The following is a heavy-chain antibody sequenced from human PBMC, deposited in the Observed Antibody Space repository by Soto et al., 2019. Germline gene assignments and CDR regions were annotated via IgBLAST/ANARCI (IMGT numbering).Heavy chain of an antibody. V-gene: IGHV4-4*02. D-gene: IGHD6-19*01. J-gene: IGHJ5*02. CDR3: AIQGIAVAGVGNWCDP. CDR1: GGSSSSSNW. Sequence: SETLSLTCAVSGGSSSSSNWWSWVRQPPGKGLEWIGESYHSGSTNYNPSPKSRVTISVDTSKNQFSLKLSSVTAADTAVYYCAIQGIAVAGVGNWCDPWCQGALVTVSS. CDR2: SYHSGST.